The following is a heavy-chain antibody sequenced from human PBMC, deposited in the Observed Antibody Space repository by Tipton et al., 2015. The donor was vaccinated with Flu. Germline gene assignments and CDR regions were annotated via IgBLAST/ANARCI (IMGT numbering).Heavy chain of an antibody. CDR3: AKSARGGVFDY. CDR1: GFTFDDYA. Sequence: CAASGFTFDDYAMHWVRQAPGKGLEWVSGISWNSGSIGYADSVKGRFTISRDNAKNSLYLQMNSLRAEDTALYYCAKSARGGVFDYWGQGTLVTVSS. CDR2: ISWNSGSI. J-gene: IGHJ4*02. D-gene: IGHD3-16*01. V-gene: IGHV3-9*01.